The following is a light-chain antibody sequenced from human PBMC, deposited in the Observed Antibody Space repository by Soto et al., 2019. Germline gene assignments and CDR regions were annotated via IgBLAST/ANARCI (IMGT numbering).Light chain of an antibody. J-gene: IGLJ2*01. V-gene: IGLV2-8*01. CDR1: SSDVGGYNY. CDR2: EVT. Sequence: QPGLTQPPSASGSPGQSVTISCTGTSSDVGGYNYVSWYQQHPGKAPKLMIYEVTKRPSGVPDRFSGSKSGSTASLTVSGLQAEDEADYYCSSYAGSNNYVVFGGGTQLTVL. CDR3: SSYAGSNNYVV.